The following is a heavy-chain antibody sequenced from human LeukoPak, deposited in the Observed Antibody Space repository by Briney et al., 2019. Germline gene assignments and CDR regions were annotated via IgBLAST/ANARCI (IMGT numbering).Heavy chain of an antibody. V-gene: IGHV4-61*05. CDR1: GGSISSSSYY. D-gene: IGHD5-18*01. Sequence: PSETLSLTCTVSGGSISSSSYYWGWDRHPPGKGLEWIGYIYYSGNTNYNPSLKSRVTISVDTSKNQFSLKLSSVTAADTAMYYCAGSGYSSGYLFDYWGQGTLVTVSS. CDR2: IYYSGNT. J-gene: IGHJ4*02. CDR3: AGSGYSSGYLFDY.